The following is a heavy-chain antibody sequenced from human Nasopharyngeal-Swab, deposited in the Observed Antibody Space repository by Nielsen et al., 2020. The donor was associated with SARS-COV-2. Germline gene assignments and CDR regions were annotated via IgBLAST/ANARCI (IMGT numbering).Heavy chain of an antibody. D-gene: IGHD1-1*01. CDR2: VSYDGSNR. CDR3: ARDDLEPNFYYYDMAV. Sequence: GESLKISCAGSGFIFSSYTMHRVRQAPGKGLEWVAVVSYDGSNRNYAESVKGRFTISRDNSKKVMYLHMNSLEADDTAVYYCARDDLEPNFYYYDMAVWGQGTTVTVSS. CDR1: GFIFSSYT. J-gene: IGHJ6*02. V-gene: IGHV3-30*04.